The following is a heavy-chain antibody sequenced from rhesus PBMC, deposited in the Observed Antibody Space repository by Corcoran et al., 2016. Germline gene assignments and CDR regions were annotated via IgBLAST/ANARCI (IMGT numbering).Heavy chain of an antibody. CDR2: ITYSGST. V-gene: IGHV4-122*02. CDR1: GYSISGYY. D-gene: IGHD4-29*01. J-gene: IGHJ4*01. CDR3: ARDITVAGGFDY. Sequence: QVQLQESGPGLVKPSETLSLTCAVSGYSISGYYWSWIRQAPGKGLEWIGYITYSGSTSYNPPLKSRFTMSRDPSKNQFALKLSSVTAADTAVYYCARDITVAGGFDYWGQGVLVTVSS.